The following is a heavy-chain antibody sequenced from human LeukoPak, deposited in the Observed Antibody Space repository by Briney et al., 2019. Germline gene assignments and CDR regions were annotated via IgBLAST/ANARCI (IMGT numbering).Heavy chain of an antibody. CDR2: IYYSGST. CDR3: ARAPEWLPTSYWYFDL. D-gene: IGHD3-3*01. V-gene: IGHV4-59*01. CDR1: GSSISSYY. J-gene: IGHJ2*01. Sequence: SETLSLTCTVSGSSISSYYWSWIRQPPGKGLEWIGYIYYSGSTNYNPSLKSRVTISVDTSKNQFSLKLSSVTAADTAVYYYARAPEWLPTSYWYFDLWGRGTLVTVSS.